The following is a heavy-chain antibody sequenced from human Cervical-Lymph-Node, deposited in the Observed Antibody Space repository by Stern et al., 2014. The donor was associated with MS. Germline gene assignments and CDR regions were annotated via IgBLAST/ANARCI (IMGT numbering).Heavy chain of an antibody. CDR1: GLTGSREY. J-gene: IGHJ4*02. D-gene: IGHD1-1*01. V-gene: IGHV3-53*01. CDR3: ARDTSSPERSDW. CDR2: ITNVGST. Sequence: VQLGESGGGVIQPGGSLRLSCTASGLTGSREYMTWVRQDPGKGLGWVSLITNVGSTFYTDSVKGRFTISRDDSKNTVYLHMTSLRAEDTAMYYCARDTSSPERSDWWGQGTLVTVSS.